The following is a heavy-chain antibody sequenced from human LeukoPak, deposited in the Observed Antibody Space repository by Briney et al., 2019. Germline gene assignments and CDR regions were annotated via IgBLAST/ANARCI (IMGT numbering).Heavy chain of an antibody. J-gene: IGHJ4*02. Sequence: GGSLRLSCAASGXTFSSYWMSWVRQAPGKGLEWVANIKEDGSAKYSVDSVKGRFTISRDNAKDTLYLQMNSLRAEDTAVYYCARDSPGYGAYDLGWGQGALVTVSS. CDR2: IKEDGSAK. V-gene: IGHV3-7*04. CDR3: ARDSPGYGAYDLG. D-gene: IGHD5-12*01. CDR1: GXTFSSYW.